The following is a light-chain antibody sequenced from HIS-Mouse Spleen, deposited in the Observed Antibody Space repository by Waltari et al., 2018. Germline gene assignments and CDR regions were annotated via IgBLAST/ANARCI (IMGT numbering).Light chain of an antibody. V-gene: IGKV2-30*02. CDR2: KVS. CDR3: MPGTPWPWT. Sequence: DVVIAQCPLAVPVSLGQPASSSRRSSKNLVRSDGTTYLNWFQLRPSQSPKRLIYKVSNRDSGVPDRFSGSGSGTDFTLKISRVEAGNVGVYYCMPGTPWPWTFGQGTKVEI. CDR1: KNLVRSDGTTY. J-gene: IGKJ1*01.